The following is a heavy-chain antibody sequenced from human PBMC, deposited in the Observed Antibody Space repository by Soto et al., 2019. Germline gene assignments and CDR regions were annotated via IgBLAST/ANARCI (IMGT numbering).Heavy chain of an antibody. CDR3: ARVRTTVTHPKCPFLVDRYLKNRWLAP. CDR2: ISDSGNT. CDR1: GGSPSSNY. J-gene: IGHJ5*02. V-gene: IGHV4-59*07. D-gene: IGHD4-17*01. Sequence: PSDTLSLTCSVSGGSPSSNYWSWIRQPPGKGLEWIGCISDSGNTYYNPSLQSRVTISIDTSTNQFLLDLTSVNTADTAVYYCARVRTTVTHPKCPFLVDRYLKNRWLAPWTQCPLVT.